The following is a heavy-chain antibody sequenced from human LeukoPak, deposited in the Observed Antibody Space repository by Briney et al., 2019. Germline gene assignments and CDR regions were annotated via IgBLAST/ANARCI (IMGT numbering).Heavy chain of an antibody. D-gene: IGHD2-2*03. V-gene: IGHV1-69*05. Sequence: SVKVSCKASGGTFSIYAISWVRQAPGQGLEWMGGIIPIFGTANYAQKFQGRVTITTDESTSTAYMELSSLRSEDTAVYYCARARGYCSSTSCPPRYWFDPWGQGTLDTVSS. CDR3: ARARGYCSSTSCPPRYWFDP. CDR1: GGTFSIYA. J-gene: IGHJ5*02. CDR2: IIPIFGTA.